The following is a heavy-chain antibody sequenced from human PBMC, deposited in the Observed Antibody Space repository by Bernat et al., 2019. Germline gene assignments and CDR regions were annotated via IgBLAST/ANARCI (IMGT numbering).Heavy chain of an antibody. Sequence: QVQLVESGGGVVQPGRSLRLSCAASGFTFSSYAMHWVRQAPGKGLEWVAVISYDGSNKYYADSVKGRFTISRDNSKYTLYLQMNSLRAEDTAVYYCAQGGYSSTLYYYYYGMDVWGQGTTVTVSS. CDR3: AQGGYSSTLYYYYYGMDV. CDR2: ISYDGSNK. J-gene: IGHJ6*02. D-gene: IGHD6-13*01. V-gene: IGHV3-30-3*01. CDR1: GFTFSSYA.